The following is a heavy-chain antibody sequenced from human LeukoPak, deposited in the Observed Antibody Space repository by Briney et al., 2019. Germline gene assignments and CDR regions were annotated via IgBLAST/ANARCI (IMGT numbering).Heavy chain of an antibody. CDR1: GFTFSSYS. Sequence: GGSLRLSCAASGFTFSSYSMNWVRQAPGKGLEWVSSISSSSSYIYYADSVKGRFTISRDNAKNSLHLQMNSLRAEDAAVYYCASPVAGTGFDAFDIWGQGTMVTVSS. CDR2: ISSSSSYI. V-gene: IGHV3-21*01. J-gene: IGHJ3*02. D-gene: IGHD6-19*01. CDR3: ASPVAGTGFDAFDI.